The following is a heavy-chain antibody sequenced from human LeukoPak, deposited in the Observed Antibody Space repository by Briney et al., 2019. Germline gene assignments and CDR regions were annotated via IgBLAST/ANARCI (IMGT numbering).Heavy chain of an antibody. D-gene: IGHD2-15*01. J-gene: IGHJ4*02. CDR2: IYHSGST. Sequence: SETLSLTCAVSGGSIGSGGYSWSWIRQPPGKGLEWIGYIYHSGSTYYNPSLKSRVTISVDRSKNQFSLKLSSVTAADTAVYYCARIHRYCSGGACYVLDNWGQGTLVAVSS. V-gene: IGHV4-30-2*01. CDR3: ARIHRYCSGGACYVLDN. CDR1: GGSIGSGGYS.